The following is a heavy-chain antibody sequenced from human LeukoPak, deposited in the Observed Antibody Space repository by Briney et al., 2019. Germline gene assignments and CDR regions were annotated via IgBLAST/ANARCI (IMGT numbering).Heavy chain of an antibody. D-gene: IGHD2-15*01. CDR1: GFTFDDYA. V-gene: IGHV3-9*01. CDR2: ISWNSGSI. CDR3: ARDYGYCSGGSCYVADY. J-gene: IGHJ4*02. Sequence: PGGSLRLSCAASGFTFDDYAMHWVRQAPGKGLEWVSGISWNSGSIGYADSVKGRFTISRDNAKNSLYLQMNSLRAEDTAVYYCARDYGYCSGGSCYVADYWGQGTLVTVSS.